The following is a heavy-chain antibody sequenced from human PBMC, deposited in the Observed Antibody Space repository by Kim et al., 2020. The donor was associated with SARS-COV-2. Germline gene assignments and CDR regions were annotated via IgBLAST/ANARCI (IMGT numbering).Heavy chain of an antibody. V-gene: IGHV3-30-3*01. CDR2: ISYDGSNK. Sequence: GGSLRLSCAASGFTFSSYAMHWVRQAPGKGLEWVAVISYDGSNKYYADSVKGRFTISRDNSKNTLYLQMNSLRAEDTAVYYCARDRSGLYDPGFSFDYWGQGTLVTVSS. D-gene: IGHD6-19*01. CDR1: GFTFSSYA. CDR3: ARDRSGLYDPGFSFDY. J-gene: IGHJ4*02.